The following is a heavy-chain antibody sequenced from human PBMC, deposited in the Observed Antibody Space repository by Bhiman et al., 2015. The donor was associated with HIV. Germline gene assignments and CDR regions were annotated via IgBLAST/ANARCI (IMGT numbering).Heavy chain of an antibody. D-gene: IGHD3-10*01. CDR1: GFTFDKYP. Sequence: EVQLVESGGGLIQPGRSLRLSCTASGFTFDKYPMHWVRQAPGKGLEWVSGISWNSGSIGYADSVKGRFTISRDNAKNSLYLQMNSLRAEDTAFYYCVRGAQNHVGSMSYLDHWGQGTLVTVSS. CDR3: VRGAQNHVGSMSYLDH. V-gene: IGHV3-9*01. J-gene: IGHJ4*02. CDR2: ISWNSGSI.